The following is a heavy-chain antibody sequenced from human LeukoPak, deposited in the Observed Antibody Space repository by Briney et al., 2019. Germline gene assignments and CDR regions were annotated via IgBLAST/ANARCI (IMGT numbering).Heavy chain of an antibody. CDR3: AKDYGGNPGGVDY. Sequence: GGSLRLSCAASGFTFDDYTMHWVRQAPGKGLEWVSLISWDGGSTYYADSVKGRFTISRDNSKNSLYLQMNSLRTEDTALYYCAKDYGGNPGGVDYWGQGTLVTVSS. V-gene: IGHV3-43*01. CDR1: GFTFDDYT. D-gene: IGHD4-23*01. CDR2: ISWDGGST. J-gene: IGHJ4*02.